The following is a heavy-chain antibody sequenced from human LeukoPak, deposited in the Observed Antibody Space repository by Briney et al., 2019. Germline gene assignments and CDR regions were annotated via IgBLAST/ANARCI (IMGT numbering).Heavy chain of an antibody. CDR2: ISGSGGST. D-gene: IGHD6-19*01. CDR3: AKAPCSVVAGSTSPSDYFDY. Sequence: GGSLRLSCAASGFTFSSYAMSWVRQAPGKGLEWVSAISGSGGSTYYADSVKGRFTISRDNSKNTLYLQMNSLRAEDTAVYYCAKAPCSVVAGSTSPSDYFDYWGQGTLVTVSS. CDR1: GFTFSSYA. V-gene: IGHV3-23*01. J-gene: IGHJ4*02.